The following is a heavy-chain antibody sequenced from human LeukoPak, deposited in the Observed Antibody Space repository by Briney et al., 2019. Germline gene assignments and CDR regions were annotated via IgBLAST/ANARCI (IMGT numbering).Heavy chain of an antibody. J-gene: IGHJ4*02. V-gene: IGHV3-23*01. CDR1: GFTFSSYA. CDR3: AKVFSTATTGREGYYFDY. D-gene: IGHD4-11*01. CDR2: ISVSGTST. Sequence: GGSLRLSCAVSGFTFSSYAMSWVRQAPGKGLEWVSAISVSGTSTYYADSVKGRFTISRDNSKNTLYLQMNSLRAEDTAIYYCAKVFSTATTGREGYYFDYWGQGTLVTVSS.